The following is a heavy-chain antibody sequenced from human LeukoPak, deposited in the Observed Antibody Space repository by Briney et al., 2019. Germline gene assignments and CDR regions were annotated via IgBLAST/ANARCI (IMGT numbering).Heavy chain of an antibody. CDR2: IYTSGST. J-gene: IGHJ6*03. D-gene: IGHD2-2*02. Sequence: SETLSLTCTVSGGSISSYYWSWIRQPAGKGLEWIGRIYTSGSTNYNPSLKSRVTMSVDTSKNQFSLKLSSVTAADTAVYYCARDQGYCSSTSCYTRNWNSYYYYYMDVWGKGTTVTVSS. CDR3: ARDQGYCSSTSCYTRNWNSYYYYYMDV. CDR1: GGSISSYY. V-gene: IGHV4-4*07.